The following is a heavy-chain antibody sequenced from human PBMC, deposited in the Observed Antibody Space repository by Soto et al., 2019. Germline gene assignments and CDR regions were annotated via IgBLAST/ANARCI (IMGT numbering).Heavy chain of an antibody. J-gene: IGHJ4*02. V-gene: IGHV4-34*01. D-gene: IGHD6-13*01. CDR3: ARGSENDRRAAAGAL. CDR2: INHSGST. Sequence: QVQLQQWGAGLLKPSETLSLTCAVYGGSFSGYYWSWIRQPPGKGLEWIGEINHSGSTNYNTSLKSRVTISVDTSKNQFSLKLSSVTAADTAVYYCARGSENDRRAAAGALWGQGTLVTVSS. CDR1: GGSFSGYY.